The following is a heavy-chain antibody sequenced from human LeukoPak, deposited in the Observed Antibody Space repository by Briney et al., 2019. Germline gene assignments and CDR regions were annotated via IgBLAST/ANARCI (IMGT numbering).Heavy chain of an antibody. Sequence: QSGGSLRLSCTASGFTYSNFAMSWVREAPGKGLEWVSVITGDSDATYYADSVKGRFTVSRDNSKNTLYLQMNSLRGEDTAIYYCTRYDTVTYARRSFDYWGQGTLITVSS. D-gene: IGHD3-9*01. CDR2: ITGDSDAT. J-gene: IGHJ4*02. CDR1: GFTYSNFA. V-gene: IGHV3-23*01. CDR3: TRYDTVTYARRSFDY.